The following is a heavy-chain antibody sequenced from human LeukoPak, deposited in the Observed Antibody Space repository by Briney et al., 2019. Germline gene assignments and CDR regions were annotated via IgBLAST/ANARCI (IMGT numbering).Heavy chain of an antibody. D-gene: IGHD3-22*01. CDR2: IYYSGST. V-gene: IGHV4-61*01. CDR3: ARGIEYYDSSGYYFVFFDY. Sequence: SETLSLTCTVSGDSVSSSNYYWAWIRQPPGKGLEWIGNIYYSGSTNYNPSLKSRVTISVDTSKNQFSLKLSSVTAADTAVYYCARGIEYYDSSGYYFVFFDYWGQGTLVTVSS. CDR1: GDSVSSSNYY. J-gene: IGHJ4*02.